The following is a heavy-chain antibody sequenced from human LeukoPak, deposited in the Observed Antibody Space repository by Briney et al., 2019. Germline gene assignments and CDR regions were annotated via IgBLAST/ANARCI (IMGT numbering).Heavy chain of an antibody. CDR3: ANGHRDSSGYLDY. CDR2: ISYDGSNK. D-gene: IGHD3-22*01. Sequence: PGGSLRLSCAASGFTFSSYGMHWVRQAPGKGLEWVAVISYDGSNKYYADSVKGRFTISRDNSKNTLYLQMNSLRAEDTAVYYCANGHRDSSGYLDYWGQGTLVTVSS. J-gene: IGHJ4*02. V-gene: IGHV3-30*18. CDR1: GFTFSSYG.